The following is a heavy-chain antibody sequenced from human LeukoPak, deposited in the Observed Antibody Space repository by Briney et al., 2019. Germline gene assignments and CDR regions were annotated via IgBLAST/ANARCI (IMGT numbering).Heavy chain of an antibody. CDR1: GYTFTSYH. V-gene: IGHV1-46*01. CDR3: ARVRRDAYNPFDY. Sequence: ASVKVSCKPSGYTFTSYHIHWVRQAPGQGLEWVGVITPSGDYTSCAQRFQGRVTMTRDTSTSKVYMELSSLTSQDTAVYYCARVRRDAYNPFDYWGQGTLVTVSS. D-gene: IGHD5-24*01. J-gene: IGHJ4*02. CDR2: ITPSGDYT.